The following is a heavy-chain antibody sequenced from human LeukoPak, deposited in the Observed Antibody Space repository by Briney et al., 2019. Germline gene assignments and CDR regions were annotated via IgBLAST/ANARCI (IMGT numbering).Heavy chain of an antibody. V-gene: IGHV4-34*01. J-gene: IGHJ4*02. Sequence: SETLSLTCAVYGGSFSGYYWSWIRQPPGKGLEWIGSIYYSGSTYYNPSLKSRVTISVDTSKNQFSLKLSPVTAADTAVYYCARHPTQWLAYYPFDYWGQGTLVTVPS. CDR3: ARHPTQWLAYYPFDY. CDR1: GGSFSGYY. CDR2: IYYSGST. D-gene: IGHD6-19*01.